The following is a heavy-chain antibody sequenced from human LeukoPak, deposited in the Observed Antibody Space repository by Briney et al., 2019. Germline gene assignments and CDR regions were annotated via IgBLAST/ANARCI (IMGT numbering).Heavy chain of an antibody. J-gene: IGHJ3*02. CDR1: GGTFSSYA. CDR2: IIPILGIA. Sequence: SVKVSCKASGGTFSSYAISWVRQAPGQGLEWMGRIIPILGIANYAQKFQGRVTITADKSTSTAYMELSSLRSEDTAVYYCARGTVTTSGAFDIWGQGIMVTVSS. V-gene: IGHV1-69*04. CDR3: ARGTVTTSGAFDI. D-gene: IGHD4-11*01.